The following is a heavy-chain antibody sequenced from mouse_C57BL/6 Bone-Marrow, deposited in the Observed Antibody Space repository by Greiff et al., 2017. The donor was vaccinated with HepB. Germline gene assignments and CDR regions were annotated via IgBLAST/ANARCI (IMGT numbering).Heavy chain of an antibody. D-gene: IGHD1-1*01. V-gene: IGHV1-15*01. J-gene: IGHJ3*01. Sequence: VQLQQSGAELVRPGASVTLSCKASGYTFTDYEMHWVKQTPVHGLEWIGAIDPETGGTAYNQKFKGKAILTADKSSSTAYMELRSLTSEDSAVYYCTRWYYGSKWFAYWGQGTLVTVSA. CDR1: GYTFTDYE. CDR2: IDPETGGT. CDR3: TRWYYGSKWFAY.